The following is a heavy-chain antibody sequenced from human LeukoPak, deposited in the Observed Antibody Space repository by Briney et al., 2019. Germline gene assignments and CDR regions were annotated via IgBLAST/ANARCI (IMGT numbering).Heavy chain of an antibody. CDR3: ARPSRVRGMRGLVGMDV. V-gene: IGHV3-7*01. J-gene: IGHJ6*02. Sequence: GGSLRLSCAASGFSFSSYWMSWVRQAPGKGLEWVANIKEDGSEKYYVDSVKGRFTISRDNAKNSLYLQMNSLRAEDTAVYYCARPSRVRGMRGLVGMDVWGQGTTVTVSS. D-gene: IGHD3-10*01. CDR2: IKEDGSEK. CDR1: GFSFSSYW.